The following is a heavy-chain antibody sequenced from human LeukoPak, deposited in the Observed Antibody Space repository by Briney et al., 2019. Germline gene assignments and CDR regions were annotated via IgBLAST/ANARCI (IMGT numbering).Heavy chain of an antibody. CDR2: IGTAGDT. V-gene: IGHV3-13*01. D-gene: IGHD6-6*01. CDR3: AREYRSSSGRAFDY. CDR1: GFTFSSYD. Sequence: GGSLRLSCAASGFTFSSYDMHWVRHGTGKGLEWVSAIGTAGDTSYPGSVKGRFTISRENAKNSLYLQMNSLRAGDTAVYYCAREYRSSSGRAFDYWGQGTLVTVSS. J-gene: IGHJ4*02.